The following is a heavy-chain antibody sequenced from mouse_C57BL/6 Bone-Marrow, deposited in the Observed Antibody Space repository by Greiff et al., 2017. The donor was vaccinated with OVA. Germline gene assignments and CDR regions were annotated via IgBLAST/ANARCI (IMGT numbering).Heavy chain of an antibody. D-gene: IGHD1-1*01. Sequence: VQLQQSGAELMKPGASVKLSCKATGYTFTGHWIAWVKQRPGHGLEWIGEILPGSGSTNYNEKFKGRATFTADTSSNTAYMQLSSLTTEDSAIYYCARCGTAVVGYFDYWGQGTTLTVSS. J-gene: IGHJ2*01. CDR1: GYTFTGHW. CDR2: ILPGSGST. CDR3: ARCGTAVVGYFDY. V-gene: IGHV1-9*01.